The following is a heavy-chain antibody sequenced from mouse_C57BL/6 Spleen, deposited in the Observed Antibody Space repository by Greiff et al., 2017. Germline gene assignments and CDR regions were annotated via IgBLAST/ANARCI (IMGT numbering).Heavy chain of an antibody. Sequence: VHVKQSGPELVKPGASVKMSCKASGYTFTDYNMHWVKQSHGKSLEWIGYINPNNGGTSYNQKFKGKATLTVNKSSSTAYMELRSLTSEDSAVYYCARGGGNYGYWYFDVWGTGTTVTVSS. V-gene: IGHV1-22*01. D-gene: IGHD2-1*01. CDR1: GYTFTDYN. CDR2: INPNNGGT. CDR3: ARGGGNYGYWYFDV. J-gene: IGHJ1*03.